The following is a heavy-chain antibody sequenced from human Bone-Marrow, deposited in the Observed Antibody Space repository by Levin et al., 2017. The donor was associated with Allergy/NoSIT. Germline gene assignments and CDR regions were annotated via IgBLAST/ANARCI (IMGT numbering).Heavy chain of an antibody. CDR1: GFTLSDYY. Sequence: SCAASGFTLSDYYMSWIRQAPGKGLEWVSYISSRGTTMYLVDSVRGRFTISRDDSKNMVFLQMDSLTVEDTAVYYCAKGPIEVAGRVLDFWGQGTLVTVSS. V-gene: IGHV3-11*04. D-gene: IGHD2-21*01. CDR3: AKGPIEVAGRVLDF. CDR2: ISSRGTTM. J-gene: IGHJ4*02.